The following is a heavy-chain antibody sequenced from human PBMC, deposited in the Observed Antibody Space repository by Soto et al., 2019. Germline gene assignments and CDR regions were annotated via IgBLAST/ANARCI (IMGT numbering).Heavy chain of an antibody. J-gene: IGHJ4*02. CDR1: GYTFTSYA. CDR2: IKAGNGNT. V-gene: IGHV1-3*01. Sequence: GASVKVSCKASGYTFTSYAMHWVRQAPRQKLEWMGWIKAGNGNTKYSQKFQGRVTITRDTSASTAYMELSSLRSEDTAVYYCAGALITFGGVIAEPYYFDYWGQGTLVTVSS. D-gene: IGHD3-16*02. CDR3: AGALITFGGVIAEPYYFDY.